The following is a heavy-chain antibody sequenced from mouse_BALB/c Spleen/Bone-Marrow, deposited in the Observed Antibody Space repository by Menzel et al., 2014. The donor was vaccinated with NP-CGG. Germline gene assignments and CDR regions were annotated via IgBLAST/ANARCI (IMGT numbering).Heavy chain of an antibody. CDR3: AKLGRSYYYVDV. V-gene: IGHV2-6-5*01. Sequence: VKVVGSGPGLVAPSQSLSITCTVSGFSLTDYGVSWIRQPPGKGLEWLGVIWGGGSTYYNSALKSRLSISKDDSKSQVFLKMNSLQTVDTAMYYCAKLGRSYYYVDVWGAGTTVTVSS. D-gene: IGHD1-1*01. CDR1: GFSLTDYG. J-gene: IGHJ1*01. CDR2: IWGGGST.